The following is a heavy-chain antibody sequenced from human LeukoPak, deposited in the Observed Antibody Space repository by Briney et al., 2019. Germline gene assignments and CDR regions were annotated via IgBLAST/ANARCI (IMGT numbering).Heavy chain of an antibody. CDR3: ARAAAGTGPTYYYYMDV. Sequence: PGGSLRLSCAASGFTFSSYAMSWVRQAPGKGLEWVSAISGSGGSTHYADSVKGRFTISRDNSKNTLYLQMNSLRAEDTAVYYCARAAAGTGPTYYYYMDVWGKGTTVTVSS. V-gene: IGHV3-23*01. CDR2: ISGSGGST. CDR1: GFTFSSYA. J-gene: IGHJ6*03. D-gene: IGHD6-13*01.